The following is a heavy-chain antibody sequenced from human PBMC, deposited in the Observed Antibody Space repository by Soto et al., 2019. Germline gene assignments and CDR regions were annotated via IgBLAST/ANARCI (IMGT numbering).Heavy chain of an antibody. J-gene: IGHJ4*02. CDR3: ASEYIKSSGRDS. CDR2: IWYDGSQK. V-gene: IGHV3-33*01. CDR1: GFTFSDYG. D-gene: IGHD6-6*01. Sequence: QVQLVQSGGGVTEPGRSLRLSCAASGFTFSDYGMHWFRQPPGKGLNWVAVIWYDGSQKHYADSVKGRFTISRDNSKKTLYRQMNSLRAEDTGVYYCASEYIKSSGRDSWGQGTLVSVFS.